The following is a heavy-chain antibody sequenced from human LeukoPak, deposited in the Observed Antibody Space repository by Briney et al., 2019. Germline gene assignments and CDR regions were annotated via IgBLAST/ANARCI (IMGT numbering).Heavy chain of an antibody. CDR2: ISSSSSYI. Sequence: SGGSLRLSCAASGFTFSSYSMNWVRQAPGKGLEWVSSISSSSSYIYYADSVKGRFTISRDNAKNSLYLQMNSLRAEDTAVYYCARVRVAAADYMDVWGKGTTVTVSS. D-gene: IGHD6-13*01. V-gene: IGHV3-21*01. CDR1: GFTFSSYS. CDR3: ARVRVAAADYMDV. J-gene: IGHJ6*03.